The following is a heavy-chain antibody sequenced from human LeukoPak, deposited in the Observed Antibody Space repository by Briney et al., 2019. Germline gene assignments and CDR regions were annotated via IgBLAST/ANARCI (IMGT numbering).Heavy chain of an antibody. CDR3: AKGQELDEGVFDS. D-gene: IGHD1-1*01. CDR2: IRSNGETV. J-gene: IGHJ4*02. CDR1: GFTFSRIA. V-gene: IGHV3-23*01. Sequence: GGSVRLSCAASGFTFSRIAMSWVGQAPGKGLEWVSAIRSNGETVYNADSVKGRFTVSRDNSRQTLFLQMSSLRVEDTATYYCAKGQELDEGVFDSWGQRPFVTVSS.